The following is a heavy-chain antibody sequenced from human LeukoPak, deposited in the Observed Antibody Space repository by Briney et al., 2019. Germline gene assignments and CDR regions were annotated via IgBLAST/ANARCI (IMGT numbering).Heavy chain of an antibody. CDR1: GGSFSGYC. CDR2: INHSGST. CDR3: AILAAAGKSNWFDP. Sequence: SETLSLTCAVYGGSFSGYCWSWIRQPPGKGLEWIGEINHSGSTNYNPSLKSRVTISVDTSKNQFPLKLSSVTAADTAVYYCAILAAAGKSNWFDPWGQGTLVTVSS. V-gene: IGHV4-34*01. J-gene: IGHJ5*02. D-gene: IGHD6-13*01.